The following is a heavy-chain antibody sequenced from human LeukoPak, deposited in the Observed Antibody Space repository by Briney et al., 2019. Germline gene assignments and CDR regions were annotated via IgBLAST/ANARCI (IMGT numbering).Heavy chain of an antibody. D-gene: IGHD3-3*01. CDR3: ATVQSPSDPWRFRYYYYYMDV. CDR1: GYTLTELS. CDR2: FDPEYGET. V-gene: IGHV1-24*01. J-gene: IGHJ6*03. Sequence: ASVKVSCKVSGYTLTELSMHWVRQAPGKGLDWMGGFDPEYGETIYEQKFQGRVPMTEDTSTDTAYMELSRLRSEDTAVYYCATVQSPSDPWRFRYYYYYMDVWGKGPTVTVSS.